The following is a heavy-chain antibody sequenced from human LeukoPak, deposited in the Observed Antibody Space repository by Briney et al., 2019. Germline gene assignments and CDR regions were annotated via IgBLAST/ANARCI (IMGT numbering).Heavy chain of an antibody. CDR3: ARDPPDY. CDR2: ILNSGTTT. CDR1: GFTFSSYE. Sequence: GGSLRLSRAASGFTFSSYEMNWVRQAPGKGLEWVSYILNSGTTTYYADSVKGRFTISRDNAKNSLYLQMNSLRAEDTGVYYCARDPPDYWGQGSLVTVSS. V-gene: IGHV3-48*03. J-gene: IGHJ4*02.